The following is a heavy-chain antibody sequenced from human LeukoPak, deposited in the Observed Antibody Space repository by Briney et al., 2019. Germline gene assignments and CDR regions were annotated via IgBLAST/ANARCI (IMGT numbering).Heavy chain of an antibody. D-gene: IGHD6-6*01. J-gene: IGHJ4*02. CDR1: GGSISSYY. CDR3: ARQGSSSDY. CDR2: IYYSGST. V-gene: IGHV4-59*05. Sequence: SETLSLTCTVSGGSISSYYWSWIRQPPGKGLEWIGSIYYSGSTYYNPSLKSRVTISVDTSKNQFSLKLSSVTAADTAVYYCARQGSSSDYWGQGTLVTVSS.